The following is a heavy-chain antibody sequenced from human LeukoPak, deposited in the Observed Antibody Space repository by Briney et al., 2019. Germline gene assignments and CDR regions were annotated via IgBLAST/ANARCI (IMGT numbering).Heavy chain of an antibody. J-gene: IGHJ6*02. CDR1: GYTFTSYD. V-gene: IGHV1-8*01. CDR3: ARVSPTSDYGDYVVRYYYYGMDV. D-gene: IGHD4-17*01. Sequence: GASVKVSCKASGYTFTSYDINWVRQATGQGLEWMGWMNPNSGNTGYAPKFQGRVTMTRNTSISTAYMELSSLRSEDTAVYYCARVSPTSDYGDYVVRYYYYGMDVWGQGTTVTVSS. CDR2: MNPNSGNT.